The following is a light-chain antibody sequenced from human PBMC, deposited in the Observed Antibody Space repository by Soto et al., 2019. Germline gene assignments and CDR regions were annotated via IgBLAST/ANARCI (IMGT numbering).Light chain of an antibody. CDR2: KAS. CDR3: QXXNSYSGT. V-gene: IGKV1-5*03. Sequence: DIQMTQSPSTLSASVGDRVTITCRASQSISSWLAWYQQKPGKAPKLLIYKASSLESGVPSRFSGSGSGTEFTLTISSLQPXXXXTXYXQXXNSYSGTFGQGTKVEIK. CDR1: QSISSW. J-gene: IGKJ1*01.